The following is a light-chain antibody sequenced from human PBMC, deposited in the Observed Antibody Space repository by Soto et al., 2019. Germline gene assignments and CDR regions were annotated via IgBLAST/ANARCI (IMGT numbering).Light chain of an antibody. CDR2: DAS. CDR1: EGITIY. CDR3: QQPFAAPIT. Sequence: IPMTQSPSSLSASVGDRVTITCRAAEGITIYLNWYQQKLGQAPNLLIYDASNLQTGVPSRFRGSGSGTDFIFTITSLQPEDVATYYCQQPFAAPITFGGGTKVDIK. V-gene: IGKV1-33*01. J-gene: IGKJ4*01.